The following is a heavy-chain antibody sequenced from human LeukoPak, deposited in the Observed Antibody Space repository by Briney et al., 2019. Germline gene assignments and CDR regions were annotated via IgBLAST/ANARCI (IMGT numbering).Heavy chain of an antibody. CDR1: GFTFSSYS. CDR3: ARVASYYDSSGLNDAFDI. Sequence: GGSLRLSCAASGFTFSSYSMNWVRQAPGKGLEWVSSIGSSSSYIYYADSVKGRFTISRDNAKNSLYLQMNSLRAEDTAVYYCARVASYYDSSGLNDAFDIWGQGTMVTVSS. V-gene: IGHV3-21*01. CDR2: IGSSSSYI. J-gene: IGHJ3*02. D-gene: IGHD3-22*01.